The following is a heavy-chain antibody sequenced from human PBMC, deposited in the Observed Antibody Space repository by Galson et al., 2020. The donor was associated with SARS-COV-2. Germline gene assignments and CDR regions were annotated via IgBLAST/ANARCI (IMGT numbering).Heavy chain of an antibody. Sequence: KIGESLNISCAASGFTFSDYYMTWIRQAPGKGLEWVSYISSSGRTIYYADSVKGRFTISRDNAKNSLYLQMNSLRAEDTAVYYCASRDMVADTYWYFDLWGRGTLVTVSS. CDR1: GFTFSDYY. D-gene: IGHD5-12*01. CDR3: ASRDMVADTYWYFDL. V-gene: IGHV3-11*01. J-gene: IGHJ2*01. CDR2: ISSSGRTI.